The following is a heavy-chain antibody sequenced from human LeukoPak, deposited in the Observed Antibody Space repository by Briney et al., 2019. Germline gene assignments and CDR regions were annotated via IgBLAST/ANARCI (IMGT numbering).Heavy chain of an antibody. CDR1: GDSVSTYY. V-gene: IGHV4-59*02. J-gene: IGHJ6*03. Sequence: SETLSLTCTVSGDSVSTYYWSWIRQPPGKGLEWIGYVYYNGRTNYNPSLKSRVTISVDTSRNQFSLKLSSVTAADTAVYYCARIASSTTPLASTYYYYYYMTVWGRGTTVTISS. D-gene: IGHD1-26*01. CDR3: ARIASSTTPLASTYYYYYYMTV. CDR2: VYYNGRT.